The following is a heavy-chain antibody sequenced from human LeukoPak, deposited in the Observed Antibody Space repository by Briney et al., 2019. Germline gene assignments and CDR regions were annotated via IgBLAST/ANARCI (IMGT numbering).Heavy chain of an antibody. Sequence: GASVKVSCKTSGYTFSSYAISWVRQAPGQGLEWMGGIIPIFGTANYAQKFQGRVTITADESTSTAYMELSSLRSEDTAVYYCASPERVAATPILGYYGMDVWGQGTTVTVSS. CDR2: IIPIFGTA. J-gene: IGHJ6*02. CDR1: GYTFSSYA. D-gene: IGHD2-15*01. CDR3: ASPERVAATPILGYYGMDV. V-gene: IGHV1-69*13.